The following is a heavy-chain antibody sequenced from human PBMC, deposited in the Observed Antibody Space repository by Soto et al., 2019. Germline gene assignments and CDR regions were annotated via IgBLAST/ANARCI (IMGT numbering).Heavy chain of an antibody. CDR2: ISGSGGST. CDR3: ARGSFGPAAISNYYYYYGMDV. CDR1: GFTFGSYA. Sequence: GGSLRLSCAASGFTFGSYAMSWVRQAPGKGLEWVSAISGSGGSTYYADSVKGRFTISRDNSKNTLYLQMNSLRAEDTAVYYCARGSFGPAAISNYYYYYGMDVWGQGTTVTVSS. V-gene: IGHV3-23*01. D-gene: IGHD2-2*01. J-gene: IGHJ6*02.